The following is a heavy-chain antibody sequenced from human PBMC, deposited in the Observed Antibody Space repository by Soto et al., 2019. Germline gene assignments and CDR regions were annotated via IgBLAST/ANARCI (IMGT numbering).Heavy chain of an antibody. V-gene: IGHV1-8*01. CDR3: ARGTYDFWSGYYFPREKTRGGYYYMDV. CDR1: GYTFTSYD. J-gene: IGHJ6*03. CDR2: MNPNSGNT. Sequence: ASVKVSCKASGYTFTSYDINWVRQATGQGLEWMGWMNPNSGNTGYAQKFQGRVTMTRNTSISTAYMELSSLRSEDTAVYYCARGTYDFWSGYYFPREKTRGGYYYMDVWGKGTTGSISS. D-gene: IGHD3-3*01.